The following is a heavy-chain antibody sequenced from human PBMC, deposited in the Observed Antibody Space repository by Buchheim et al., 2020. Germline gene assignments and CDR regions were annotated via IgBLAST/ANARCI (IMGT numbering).Heavy chain of an antibody. Sequence: QVQLQESGPGLVKPSETLSLTCAVSGYSISSGYYWGWIRQPPGKGLEWIGSIYHSGSTYYNPSLKSRVTISVDTSKNQFSPKLSSVTAADTAVYYCARDLTRYSYGNWGQGTL. J-gene: IGHJ4*02. D-gene: IGHD5-18*01. CDR3: ARDLTRYSYGN. V-gene: IGHV4-38-2*02. CDR2: IYHSGST. CDR1: GYSISSGYY.